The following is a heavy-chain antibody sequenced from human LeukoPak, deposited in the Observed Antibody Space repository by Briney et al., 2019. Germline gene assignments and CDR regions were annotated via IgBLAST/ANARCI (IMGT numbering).Heavy chain of an antibody. CDR1: GYTFTGYY. V-gene: IGHV1-2*02. J-gene: IGHJ4*02. D-gene: IGHD3-22*01. CDR2: INPNSGGT. CDR3: ARDPIHGTYDSSGSPDY. Sequence: ASVKVSCKASGYTFTGYYMHWVRQAPGQGLEWMGWINPNSGGTNYAQKFQGRVTMTRDTSISTAYMELSRLRSDDTAVYYCARDPIHGTYDSSGSPDYWGQGTLVTVSS.